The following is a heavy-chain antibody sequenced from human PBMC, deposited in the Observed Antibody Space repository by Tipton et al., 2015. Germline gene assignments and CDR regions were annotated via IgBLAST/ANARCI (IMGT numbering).Heavy chain of an antibody. J-gene: IGHJ4*02. D-gene: IGHD3-10*01. V-gene: IGHV4-59*01. CDR3: ARHKDSGTCPLDY. CDR1: GDSIHKYY. CDR2: IYHSASS. Sequence: TLSLTCTVSGDSIHKYYLTWIRQPPGRGLEWIGYIYHSASSNYNPSLKSRVSMSVDTSKNQISLTLTSVTAADTAVYYCARHKDSGTCPLDYWGQGALVTVSS.